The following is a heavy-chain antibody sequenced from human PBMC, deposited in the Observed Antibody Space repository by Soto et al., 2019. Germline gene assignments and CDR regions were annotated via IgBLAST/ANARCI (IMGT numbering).Heavy chain of an antibody. CDR2: ISYVGSNR. J-gene: IGHJ4*02. V-gene: IGHV3-30*18. D-gene: IGHD6-19*01. CDR3: AKDRGSSGWIDY. Sequence: QVQLVESGGGVVQPGRARRLSCGASGFTFNNYGVHWVRQAPGKVLDWVAVISYVGSNRYYGDSVKGRFTISRDNSKNTPYLQINSLRAYDTGVYYCAKDRGSSGWIDYWGQGILVTVSS. CDR1: GFTFNNYG.